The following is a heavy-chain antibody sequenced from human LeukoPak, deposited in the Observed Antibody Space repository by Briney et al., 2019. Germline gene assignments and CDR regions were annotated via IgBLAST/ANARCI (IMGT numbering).Heavy chain of an antibody. J-gene: IGHJ4*02. Sequence: GGSLRLSCAASGFTFSNAWMSWVRQAPGKGLEWVGRIKSKTDGGTTDCAAPVKGRFTISRDDSKNTLYLQMNSLKTEDTAVYYCTVYLYYYDSSGYYSPSDYWGQGTLVTVSS. V-gene: IGHV3-15*01. CDR2: IKSKTDGGTT. CDR3: TVYLYYYDSSGYYSPSDY. D-gene: IGHD3-22*01. CDR1: GFTFSNAW.